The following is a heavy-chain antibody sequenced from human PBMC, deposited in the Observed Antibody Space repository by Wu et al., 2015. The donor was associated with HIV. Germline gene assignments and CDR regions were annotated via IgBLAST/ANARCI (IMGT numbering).Heavy chain of an antibody. CDR1: GGTFSSYA. CDR3: ARGYCSGGSCLLGLRLT. D-gene: IGHD2-15*01. J-gene: IGHJ4*02. Sequence: QVQLVQSGAEVKKPGSSVKVSCKASGGTFSSYAISWVRQAPGQGLEWMGGIIPIFGTANYAQKFQGRVTITTDESTSTAYMELSSLRSEDTAVYYCARGYCSGGSCLLGLRLTGVQGTLVTVS. V-gene: IGHV1-69*05. CDR2: IIPIFGTA.